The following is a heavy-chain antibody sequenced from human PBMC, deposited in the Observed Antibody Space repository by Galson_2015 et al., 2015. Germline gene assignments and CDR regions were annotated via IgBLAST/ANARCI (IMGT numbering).Heavy chain of an antibody. J-gene: IGHJ4*02. Sequence: SLRLSCAASGFTFSSYAMHWVRQAPGKGLEWAAVISYDGSNKYYADSVKGRFTISRDNSKNTLYLQMNSLRAEDTAVYYCAKSPFIVVVPAAAPFDYWGQGTLVTVSS. V-gene: IGHV3-30*07. CDR2: ISYDGSNK. CDR1: GFTFSSYA. D-gene: IGHD2-2*01. CDR3: AKSPFIVVVPAAAPFDY.